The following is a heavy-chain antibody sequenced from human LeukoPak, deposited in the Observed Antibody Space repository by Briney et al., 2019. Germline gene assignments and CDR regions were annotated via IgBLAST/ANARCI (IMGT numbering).Heavy chain of an antibody. J-gene: IGHJ3*02. CDR3: ARGDDSSGWYEGDAFDI. V-gene: IGHV1-2*02. CDR2: INPNSGGT. CDR1: GYTFTGYY. Sequence: GASVKVSCKASGYTFTGYYMHWVRQAPGQGLEWMGWINPNSGGTNYAQKFQGRVTMTRDTSISTAYMELSRLRSDDTAVYYCARGDDSSGWYEGDAFDIWGQGTMVTVSS. D-gene: IGHD6-19*01.